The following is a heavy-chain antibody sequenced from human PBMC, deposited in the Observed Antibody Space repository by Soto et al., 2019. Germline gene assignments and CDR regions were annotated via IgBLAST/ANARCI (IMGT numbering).Heavy chain of an antibody. V-gene: IGHV3-74*01. CDR3: ARVAYDSSGYYYWEVGRDNWFDP. Sequence: PGGSLRLSCAASGFTFSSYWMHWVCQAPGKGLVWVSRINSDGRSTSYADSVKGRFTISRDNAKNTLYLQMNSLRAEDTAVYYCARVAYDSSGYYYWEVGRDNWFDPWGQGTLVTVSS. D-gene: IGHD3-22*01. CDR2: INSDGRST. J-gene: IGHJ5*02. CDR1: GFTFSSYW.